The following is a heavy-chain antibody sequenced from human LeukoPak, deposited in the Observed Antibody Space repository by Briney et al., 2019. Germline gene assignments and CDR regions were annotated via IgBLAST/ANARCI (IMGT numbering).Heavy chain of an antibody. CDR1: GGTFSSYA. V-gene: IGHV1-69*01. CDR3: ARDARHRYCSSTSCYRGWLDP. CDR2: IIPIFGTA. D-gene: IGHD2-2*01. J-gene: IGHJ5*02. Sequence: ASVKVSCKASGGTFSSYAISWVRQAPGQGLEWMGGIIPIFGTANYAQKFQGRVTITADESTRTAYMELSSLRSEDTAVYYCARDARHRYCSSTSCYRGWLDPWGQETLVTVSS.